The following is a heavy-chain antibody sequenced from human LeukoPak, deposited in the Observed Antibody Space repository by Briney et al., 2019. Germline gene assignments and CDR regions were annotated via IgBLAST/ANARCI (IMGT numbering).Heavy chain of an antibody. V-gene: IGHV1-2*02. CDR1: GYTFTGYY. CDR2: INPNSGGT. Sequence: GASVKVSCKASGYTFTGYYLHWVRQAPGQGLEWMGWINPNSGGTNYAQKFQGRVTMTRDTSISTAYMELSRLRSDDTAVYYCARDYGSGSSHDYYYYGMDVWGQGTTVTVSS. D-gene: IGHD3-10*01. CDR3: ARDYGSGSSHDYYYYGMDV. J-gene: IGHJ6*02.